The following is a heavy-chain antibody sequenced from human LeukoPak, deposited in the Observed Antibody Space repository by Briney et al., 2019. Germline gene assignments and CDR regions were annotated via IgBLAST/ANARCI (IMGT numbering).Heavy chain of an antibody. CDR2: ISAYNGNT. Sequence: VSVKVSCKASGYTFTSYGISWVRPAPGQGLEWTGWISAYNGNTNYAQKLQGRVTMTTDTSTSTAYMELRSLRSDDTAVYYCARDRGGGYCSSTSCYDAFDIWGQGTMVTVSS. D-gene: IGHD2-2*01. V-gene: IGHV1-18*01. CDR1: GYTFTSYG. CDR3: ARDRGGGYCSSTSCYDAFDI. J-gene: IGHJ3*02.